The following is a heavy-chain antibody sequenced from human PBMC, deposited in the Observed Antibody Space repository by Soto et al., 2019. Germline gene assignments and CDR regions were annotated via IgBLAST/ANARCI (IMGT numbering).Heavy chain of an antibody. CDR1: GYTFTSYA. J-gene: IGHJ5*02. Sequence: ASVKVSCQASGYTFTSYAMHWVRQAPGQRLEWMGWINAGNGNTKYSQKFQGRVTITGDTSASTAYMELSSLRSEDTAVYYCAREWGQFRWFDPWGQGTLVTVSS. V-gene: IGHV1-3*01. CDR3: AREWGQFRWFDP. CDR2: INAGNGNT. D-gene: IGHD1-26*01.